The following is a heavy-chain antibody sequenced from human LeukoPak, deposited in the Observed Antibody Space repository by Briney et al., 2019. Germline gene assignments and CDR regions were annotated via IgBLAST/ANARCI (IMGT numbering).Heavy chain of an antibody. CDR3: ARVVGATSHLV. CDR1: GYTFTGYY. Sequence: ASVKVSCKSSGYTFTGYYMHWVRQAPGQGLEGMGWINPNIGGTNYAQKFQGTVTMTRDTSISTAYMELSRLRSDDTAVYYCARVVGATSHLVWGQGTMVTVSS. D-gene: IGHD1-26*01. V-gene: IGHV1-2*02. J-gene: IGHJ3*01. CDR2: INPNIGGT.